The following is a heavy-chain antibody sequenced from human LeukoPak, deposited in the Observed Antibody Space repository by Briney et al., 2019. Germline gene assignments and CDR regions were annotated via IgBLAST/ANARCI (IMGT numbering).Heavy chain of an antibody. J-gene: IGHJ6*03. D-gene: IGHD2-2*01. Sequence: PSETLSLTCAVYGGSFSGYYWSWIRQPPGKGLEWIGEINHSGSTNYNPSLKSRVTISVDTSKNQFSLKLSSVTAADTAVYYCARRRGHCSSTSCYASRYYYYYYMDVWGKGTTVTISS. CDR1: GGSFSGYY. CDR3: ARRRGHCSSTSCYASRYYYYYYMDV. V-gene: IGHV4-34*01. CDR2: INHSGST.